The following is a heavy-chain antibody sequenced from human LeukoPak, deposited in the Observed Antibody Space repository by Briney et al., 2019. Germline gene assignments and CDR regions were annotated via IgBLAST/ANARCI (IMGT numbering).Heavy chain of an antibody. CDR3: ARSPSGWYGDY. CDR2: INPNSGGT. Sequence: ASVKVSCKASGYTFTSYGISWVRQAPGQGLEWMGRINPNSGGTSSARKFQGRVTVTRDTSISTVYMELSRLTSDYTAVYYCARSPSGWYGDYWGQGTLVTVSS. V-gene: IGHV1-2*06. D-gene: IGHD6-19*01. CDR1: GYTFTSYG. J-gene: IGHJ4*02.